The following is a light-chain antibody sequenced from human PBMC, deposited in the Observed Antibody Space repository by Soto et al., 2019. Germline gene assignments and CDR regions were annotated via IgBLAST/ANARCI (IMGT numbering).Light chain of an antibody. CDR1: SSDVGGYNY. CDR2: EVS. J-gene: IGLJ1*01. V-gene: IGLV2-14*01. Sequence: QSALAQPASVSGSPGQSITISCTGTSSDVGGYNYVSWYQQHPGKAPKLMIYEVSNRPSGVSNRFSGSKSGNTASLTISGLQAEDEADYYCSSYTTSGAYVFGTGT. CDR3: SSYTTSGAYV.